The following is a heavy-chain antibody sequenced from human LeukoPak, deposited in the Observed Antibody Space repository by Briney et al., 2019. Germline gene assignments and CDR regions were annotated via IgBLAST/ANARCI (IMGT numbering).Heavy chain of an antibody. J-gene: IGHJ6*03. CDR2: IYTSGSS. D-gene: IGHD1-1*01. CDR1: GGSISSGSYD. V-gene: IGHV4-61*09. CDR3: ARNPRYNWNTYYYMDV. Sequence: SETLSLTCTVPGGSISSGSYDWYWIRQPAGKGLEWIGHIYTSGSSNYSPSLKSRVTISVDTSKNQFSLKLSSVTAADTAVYYCARNPRYNWNTYYYMDVWGKGTTVTVSS.